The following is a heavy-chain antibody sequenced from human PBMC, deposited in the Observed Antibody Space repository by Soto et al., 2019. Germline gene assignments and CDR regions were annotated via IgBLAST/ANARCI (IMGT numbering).Heavy chain of an antibody. CDR2: ISYDGSDK. CDR3: PKRRNVQRFLEWSSWMEV. Sequence: QVQLVESGGGVVQPGRSLRLSCAASGFTFSIYGMHWVRQAPGKGLEWVAAISYDGSDKYYGDSVKGRFTISRDNSKNALYLQMNSLRTEDTAVYYCPKRRNVQRFLEWSSWMEVWGRGTTVAVSS. D-gene: IGHD3-3*01. V-gene: IGHV3-30*18. J-gene: IGHJ6*02. CDR1: GFTFSIYG.